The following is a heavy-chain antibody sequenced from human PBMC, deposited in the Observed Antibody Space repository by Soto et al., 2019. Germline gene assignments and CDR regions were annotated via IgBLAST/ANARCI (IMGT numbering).Heavy chain of an antibody. D-gene: IGHD6-13*01. J-gene: IGHJ2*01. CDR2: INAGNGNT. CDR3: ARVAAAGTNWYFDL. CDR1: GYTFTSYA. Sequence: QVQLVQSGAEVKKPGASVKVSCKASGYTFTSYAMHWVRQAPGQRREWMGWINAGNGNTKYSQKFQGRVTITRDTSASTAYMELSSLRSEDTAVYYCARVAAAGTNWYFDLWGRGTLVTVSS. V-gene: IGHV1-3*01.